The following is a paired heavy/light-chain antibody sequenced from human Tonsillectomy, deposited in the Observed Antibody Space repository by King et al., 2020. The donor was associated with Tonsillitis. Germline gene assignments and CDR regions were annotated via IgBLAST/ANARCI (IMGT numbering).Light chain of an antibody. CDR3: QQSYSTMFT. CDR1: QSISSF. J-gene: IGKJ3*01. CDR2: AAS. V-gene: IGKV1-39*01. Sequence: DIQMTQSPSSLSASVGDRVTITCRASQSISSFLKWYQQKPGKAPKLLIYAASTLQSGVPSRFSGSGSGTDFTLTISSLQPEDFATYYCQQSYSTMFTFGPGTKVDIK.
Heavy chain of an antibody. Sequence: QVTLKESGPALVKPTQTLTLTCTFSGVSLTTSGMRVSWIRQPPGKALEWLARIDWDDDKFYSTSLKTRLTISKDTSKNQVVLTMTNMDPVDTATYYCVIVVISGLGYMDVWGKGTTVTVSS. CDR2: IDWDDDK. CDR1: GVSLTTSGMR. D-gene: IGHD3-16*01. V-gene: IGHV2-70*04. CDR3: VIVVISGLGYMDV. J-gene: IGHJ6*03.